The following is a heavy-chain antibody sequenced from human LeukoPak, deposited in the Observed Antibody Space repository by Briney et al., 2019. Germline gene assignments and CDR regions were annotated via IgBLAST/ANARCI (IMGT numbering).Heavy chain of an antibody. CDR2: ISYDGSNK. CDR1: GFTFSSYA. J-gene: IGHJ4*02. V-gene: IGHV3-30-3*01. D-gene: IGHD6-13*01. Sequence: GGSLRLSCAASGFTFSSYAMHWVRQAPGKGLEWVAVISYDGSNKYYADSVKGRFTISRDNSKNTLYLQMNNLRVEDTAVYYCARAPAGAIAAAGTADYWGQGTLVTVSS. CDR3: ARAPAGAIAAAGTADY.